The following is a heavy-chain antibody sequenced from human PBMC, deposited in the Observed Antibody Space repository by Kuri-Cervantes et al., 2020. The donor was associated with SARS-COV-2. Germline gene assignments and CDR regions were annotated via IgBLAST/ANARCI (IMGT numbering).Heavy chain of an antibody. Sequence: GESLKISCAASGFTFSSYCMHWVRQAPGKGLVWVSRINSDGSSTSYADSVKGRFTISRDNAKNTLYLQMNSLRAEDTAVYYCARDHSDYYGSGSYYYYYYYMDVWGKGTTVTVSS. D-gene: IGHD3-10*01. V-gene: IGHV3-74*01. CDR1: GFTFSSYC. J-gene: IGHJ6*03. CDR3: ARDHSDYYGSGSYYYYYYYMDV. CDR2: INSDGSST.